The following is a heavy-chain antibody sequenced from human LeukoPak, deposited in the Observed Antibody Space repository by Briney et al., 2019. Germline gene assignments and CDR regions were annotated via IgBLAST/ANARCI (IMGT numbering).Heavy chain of an antibody. CDR2: IYSGGST. CDR3: ARVGSSSPPRV. D-gene: IGHD6-13*01. V-gene: IGHV3-53*01. CDR1: GFTVSSNY. J-gene: IGHJ4*02. Sequence: PGGSLRLSCAASGFTVSSNYMSWVRQAPGKGLEWVSVIYSGGSTYYADSVKGRFTISRDNSKNTLYLQMNSLGAEDTAVYYCARVGSSSPPRVWGQGTLVTVSS.